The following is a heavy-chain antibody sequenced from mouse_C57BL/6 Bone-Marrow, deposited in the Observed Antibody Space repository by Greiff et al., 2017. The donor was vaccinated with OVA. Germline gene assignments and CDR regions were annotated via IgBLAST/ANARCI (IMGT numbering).Heavy chain of an antibody. J-gene: IGHJ1*03. CDR1: GYAFSSSW. Sequence: QVQLQQSGPELVKPGASVKISCKASGYAFSSSWMNWVKQRPGKGLEWIGRIYPGDGDTNYNGKFKGKATLTADKSSSTAYMQLSSLTSEDSAVYVCARRNSDYWYFDVWGTGTTVTVSS. CDR3: ARRNSDYWYFDV. CDR2: IYPGDGDT. V-gene: IGHV1-82*01.